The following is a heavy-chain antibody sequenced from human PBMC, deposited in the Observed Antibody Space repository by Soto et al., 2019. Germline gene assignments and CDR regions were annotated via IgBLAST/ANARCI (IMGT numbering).Heavy chain of an antibody. J-gene: IGHJ5*02. Sequence: LRLSCAASGFTFSSYAMSWVRRAPGKGLEWVSLISGGGGSTYYADSVKGRFTIFRENSNNTLFLQMNSLRADDTAVYYCAKREGTLSPGHAPLNWFDPWGQGTLVTVSS. D-gene: IGHD1-1*01. CDR2: ISGGGGST. CDR1: GFTFSSYA. V-gene: IGHV3-23*01. CDR3: AKREGTLSPGHAPLNWFDP.